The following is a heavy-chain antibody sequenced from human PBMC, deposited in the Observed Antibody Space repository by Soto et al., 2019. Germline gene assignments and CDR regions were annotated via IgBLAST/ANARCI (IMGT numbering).Heavy chain of an antibody. V-gene: IGHV1-18*04. D-gene: IGHD5-18*01. CDR2: IDVSSGDT. CDR3: ARLTTLSNPKYRYYFFMDI. Sequence: ASVKVSCKASGYNFSTYGVSWVRQAPGQGLEWMAWIDVSSGDTNFAQNFQGRLAVTTDTSTSTASMKLRGLRSDDTAVYYCARLTTLSNPKYRYYFFMDIWGEGTTVTVS. CDR1: GYNFSTYG. J-gene: IGHJ6*03.